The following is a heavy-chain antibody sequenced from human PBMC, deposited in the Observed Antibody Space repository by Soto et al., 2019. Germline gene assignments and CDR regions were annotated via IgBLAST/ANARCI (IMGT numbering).Heavy chain of an antibody. D-gene: IGHD3-22*01. CDR3: AREASSGYYPSGPHFDY. J-gene: IGHJ4*02. CDR2: IYYSGST. Sequence: SETLSLTCTVSGGSISSGDYYWSWIRQPPGKGLEWIGYIYYSGSTYCNPSLKSRVTISVDTSKNQFSLKLSSVTAADTAVYYCAREASSGYYPSGPHFDYWGQGTLVTVSS. CDR1: GGSISSGDYY. V-gene: IGHV4-30-4*01.